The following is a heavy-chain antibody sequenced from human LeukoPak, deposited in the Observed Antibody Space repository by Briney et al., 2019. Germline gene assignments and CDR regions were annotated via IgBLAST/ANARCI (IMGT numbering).Heavy chain of an antibody. Sequence: GGSLRLSCAASGFTFSGYAMTWVRQTPGKGLEWVSAISGSGGSTYYADSVKGRFTISRDNSKNTLYLQMNSLRAEDTALYYCAKDGLRFLEWFDPWGQGTLVTVSS. CDR2: ISGSGGST. CDR3: AKDGLRFLEWFDP. J-gene: IGHJ5*02. V-gene: IGHV3-23*01. D-gene: IGHD3-3*01. CDR1: GFTFSGYA.